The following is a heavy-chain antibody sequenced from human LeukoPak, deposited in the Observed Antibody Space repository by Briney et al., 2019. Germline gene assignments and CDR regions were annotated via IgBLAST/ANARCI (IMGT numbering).Heavy chain of an antibody. CDR3: ARHGSTSLHYAFDI. V-gene: IGHV4-59*01. Sequence: SETLSLTCTVSGSSISSYQWSWIRQPPGKGLEWIAYLYYSGNTNYNPSLKSRLTLSVDTSKNQFSLKLNSVIAADTALYYCARHGSTSLHYAFDIWGQGTMVTVSS. CDR2: LYYSGNT. CDR1: GSSISSYQ. J-gene: IGHJ3*02. D-gene: IGHD2-2*01.